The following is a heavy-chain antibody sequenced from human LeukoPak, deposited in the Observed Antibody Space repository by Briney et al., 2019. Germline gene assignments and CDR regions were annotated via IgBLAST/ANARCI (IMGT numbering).Heavy chain of an antibody. CDR3: ARESIAAANGAFDI. D-gene: IGHD6-13*01. V-gene: IGHV4-39*07. J-gene: IGHJ3*02. Sequence: SETLSLTCTVSGGSISSSSYYWGWIRQPPGKGLEWIGSIYYSGSTYYNPSLKSRVTISVDTSKNQFSLKLSSVTAADTAVYYCARESIAAANGAFDIWGQGTMVTVSS. CDR2: IYYSGST. CDR1: GGSISSSSYY.